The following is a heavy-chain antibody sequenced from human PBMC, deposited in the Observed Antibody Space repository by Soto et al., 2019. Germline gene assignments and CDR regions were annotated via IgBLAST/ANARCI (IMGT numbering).Heavy chain of an antibody. Sequence: PGGSLRLSCAASGFTFSNNLMHWVRQAPGKGLVWVSHISSDGRSTTYADSVKGRFTISRDNAKNTLYLQMTTLRAEDTAVYYCAKTRGATSSSSDSWGQGTLVTVSS. V-gene: IGHV3-74*01. CDR1: GFTFSNNL. CDR3: AKTRGATSSSSDS. D-gene: IGHD6-6*01. CDR2: ISSDGRST. J-gene: IGHJ4*02.